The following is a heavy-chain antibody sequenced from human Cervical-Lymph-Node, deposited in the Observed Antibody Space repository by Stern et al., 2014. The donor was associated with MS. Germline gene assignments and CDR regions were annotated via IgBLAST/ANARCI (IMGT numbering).Heavy chain of an antibody. CDR1: GGSFNTYA. CDR3: AREMMSGFYFEH. J-gene: IGHJ4*02. D-gene: IGHD5-12*01. CDR2: SVPTFATP. V-gene: IGHV1-69*01. Sequence: QVQLVQSGAEVKTPGGSVKVSCTASGGSFNTYAFTWVRQAPGQGLEWMGGSVPTFATPSYAQRCQDRITITADESTSTAYMELSSLRSEDTAVYYCAREMMSGFYFEHWGQGTLVTVSP.